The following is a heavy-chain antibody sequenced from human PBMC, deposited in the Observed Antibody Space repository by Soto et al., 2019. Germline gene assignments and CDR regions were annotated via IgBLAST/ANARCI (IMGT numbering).Heavy chain of an antibody. D-gene: IGHD2-15*01. CDR1: GFIFSSYA. Sequence: QVQLVESGGGVVQPGRSLRLSCAASGFIFSSYAMHWVRQAPGKGLEWVAVISYDGSNKYYADSVKGRFTISRDNSKNTLYLQMNSLRAEDTAVYYCARTGLLHGMDVWGQGTTVTVSS. V-gene: IGHV3-30-3*01. CDR2: ISYDGSNK. J-gene: IGHJ6*02. CDR3: ARTGLLHGMDV.